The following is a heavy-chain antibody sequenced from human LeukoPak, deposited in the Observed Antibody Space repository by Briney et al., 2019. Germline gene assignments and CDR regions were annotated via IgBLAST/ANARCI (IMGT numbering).Heavy chain of an antibody. V-gene: IGHV3-21*01. CDR1: GFTFSDYS. Sequence: GGSLRLSCAASGFTFSDYSMNWVRQAPGKGLEWVSSISSSSSYIYYADSVKGRFTISRDNAKNSLYLHMNSLRAEDTTVYYCARDSMTGLDYWGQGTLVTVSS. CDR2: ISSSSSYI. CDR3: ARDSMTGLDY. D-gene: IGHD3-9*01. J-gene: IGHJ4*02.